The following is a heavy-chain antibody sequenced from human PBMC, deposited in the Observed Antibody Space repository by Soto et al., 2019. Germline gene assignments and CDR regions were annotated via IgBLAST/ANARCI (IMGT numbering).Heavy chain of an antibody. CDR3: AGQPYSSREPCDS. D-gene: IGHD2-21*01. V-gene: IGHV4-39*02. J-gene: IGHJ4*02. CDR1: GGSMSGSAYF. CDR2: VNYNGNT. Sequence: SETLSLTCAVSGGSMSGSAYFWAWVRQPPGKPLEWIGSVNYNGNTYYNPSLRSRVTISMDPFKNHFSLRLTSVTAADTAVFYWAGQPYSSREPCDSWGQGALGTVSS.